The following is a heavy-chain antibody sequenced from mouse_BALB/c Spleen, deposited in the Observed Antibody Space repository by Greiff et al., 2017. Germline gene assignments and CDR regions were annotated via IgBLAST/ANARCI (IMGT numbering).Heavy chain of an antibody. D-gene: IGHD2-1*01. V-gene: IGHV5-6-4*01. CDR3: TRDNGGNLDY. Sequence: EVMLVESGGGLVKPGGSLKLSCAASGFTFSSYTMSWVRQTPEKRLEWVATISSGGSYTYYPDSVKGRFTISRDNAKNTLYLQMSSLKSEDTAMYYCTRDNGGNLDYWGQGTTLTVSS. CDR1: GFTFSSYT. CDR2: ISSGGSYT. J-gene: IGHJ2*01.